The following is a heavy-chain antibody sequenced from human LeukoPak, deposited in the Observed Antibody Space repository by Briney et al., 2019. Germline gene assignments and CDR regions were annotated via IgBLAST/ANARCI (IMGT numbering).Heavy chain of an antibody. D-gene: IGHD2-2*01. V-gene: IGHV4-61*10. CDR2: VYSSGST. J-gene: IGHJ4*02. Sequence: SSETLSLTCTVSGGSISSGSYYWSWIRQPAGKGLEWIGRVYSSGSTDYNPSLKSRLSISVDTSKIQFSLRLSSVTAADTAVYYCARGPTGTNYWGQGTLVTVSS. CDR3: ARGPTGTNY. CDR1: GGSISSGSYY.